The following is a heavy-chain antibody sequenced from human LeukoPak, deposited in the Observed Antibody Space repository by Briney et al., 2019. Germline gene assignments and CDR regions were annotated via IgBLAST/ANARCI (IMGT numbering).Heavy chain of an antibody. V-gene: IGHV4-34*01. CDR3: PEVKGPGGYYYYYYMDV. CDR1: GGSFSGYY. CDR2: INHSGGT. Sequence: SETLSLTCAVYGGSFSGYYWSWIRQPPGKGLEWIGEINHSGGTKYNPSLKSRVTISVDTSKNQSSLKLSSVTAADTAMYYCPEVKGPGGYYYYYYMDVWGKGTTVTVSS. D-gene: IGHD3-16*01. J-gene: IGHJ6*03.